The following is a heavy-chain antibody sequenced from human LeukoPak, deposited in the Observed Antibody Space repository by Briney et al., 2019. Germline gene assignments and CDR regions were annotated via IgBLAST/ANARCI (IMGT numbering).Heavy chain of an antibody. Sequence: GSLRLSCAASGFTFNTSAMSWVRQAPGKGLEWVSAISGSGGRAYFADSVEGRFTFSRDNSKNTLWLQMNSLKAEDTAVYYCARAGKAAAFDYWGQGTLVTVSS. J-gene: IGHJ4*02. CDR3: ARAGKAAAFDY. V-gene: IGHV3-23*01. CDR2: ISGSGGRA. CDR1: GFTFNTSA. D-gene: IGHD2-15*01.